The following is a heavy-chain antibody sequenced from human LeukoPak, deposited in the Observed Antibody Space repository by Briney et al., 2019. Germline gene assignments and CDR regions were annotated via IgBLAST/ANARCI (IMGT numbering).Heavy chain of an antibody. CDR2: ISAYNGNT. Sequence: ASVKVSCKASGYTFTSYGISWVRQAPGQGLEWMGWISAYNGNTSYAQKLQGRVTMTTDTSTSTAYMELRSLRSDDTAVYYCARDLTMIVVEDYYYGMDVWGQGTTVTVSS. CDR1: GYTFTSYG. CDR3: ARDLTMIVVEDYYYGMDV. J-gene: IGHJ6*02. V-gene: IGHV1-18*01. D-gene: IGHD3-22*01.